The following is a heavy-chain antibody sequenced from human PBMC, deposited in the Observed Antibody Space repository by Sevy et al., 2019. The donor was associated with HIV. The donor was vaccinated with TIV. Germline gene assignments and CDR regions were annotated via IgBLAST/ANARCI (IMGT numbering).Heavy chain of an antibody. CDR2: IYSGGST. D-gene: IGHD3-22*01. CDR1: GFTFSSYT. Sequence: GGSLRLSCAVSGFTFSSYTMNWVRQAPGKGLECVSVIYSGGSTYYADSVKGRFTISRDNSKNTLFLQMNSLRAEDTAVYYCARTDSSGYYSSYWGQGTLVTVSS. V-gene: IGHV3-53*01. CDR3: ARTDSSGYYSSY. J-gene: IGHJ4*02.